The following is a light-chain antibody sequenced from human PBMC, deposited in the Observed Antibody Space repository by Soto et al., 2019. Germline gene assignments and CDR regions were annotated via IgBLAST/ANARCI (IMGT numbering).Light chain of an antibody. Sequence: DIPMTQSPSSLSASVGDRVTITCRASQSISNWLAWYQQKPGKAPKLLIYKTSNLDSGVPSRFSGSGSGTEFSLTISSLQPDDFATYYCQQYKSFSLTFGGGTKVDI. CDR2: KTS. J-gene: IGKJ4*01. CDR3: QQYKSFSLT. CDR1: QSISNW. V-gene: IGKV1-5*03.